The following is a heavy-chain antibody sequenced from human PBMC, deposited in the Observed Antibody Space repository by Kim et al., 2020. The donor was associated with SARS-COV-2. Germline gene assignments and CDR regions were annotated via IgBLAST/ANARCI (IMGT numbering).Heavy chain of an antibody. CDR1: GYTLTELS. CDR3: ATDPANYYDSSGYSHYYYYGMDV. J-gene: IGHJ6*02. V-gene: IGHV1-24*01. D-gene: IGHD3-22*01. Sequence: ASVKVSCKVSGYTLTELSMHWVRQAPGKGLEWMGGFDPEDGETIYAQKFQGRVTMTEDTSTDTAYMELSSLRSEDTAVYYCATDPANYYDSSGYSHYYYYGMDVWGQGTTVTVSS. CDR2: FDPEDGET.